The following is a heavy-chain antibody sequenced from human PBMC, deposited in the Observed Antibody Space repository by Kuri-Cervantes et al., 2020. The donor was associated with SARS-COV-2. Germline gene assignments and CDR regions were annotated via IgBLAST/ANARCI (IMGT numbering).Heavy chain of an antibody. V-gene: IGHV3-73*01. D-gene: IGHD3-3*01. CDR3: TKDDFWSGYSDY. Sequence: GGSLRLSCEVSGFLFSASAIHWVRQASGKGLEWVGRVRGKANNYATAYAASVKGRFTISRDDLKNTAYLQMSSLKTEDTAVYYCTKDDFWSGYSDYWGQGTLVTVSS. CDR2: VRGKANNYAT. CDR1: GFLFSASA. J-gene: IGHJ4*02.